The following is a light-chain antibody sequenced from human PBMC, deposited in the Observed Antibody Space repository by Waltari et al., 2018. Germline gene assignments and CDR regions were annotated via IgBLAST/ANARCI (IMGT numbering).Light chain of an antibody. V-gene: IGLV2-14*03. CDR2: DVN. CDR3: ASYTTSSILVV. CDR1: SSDVGAYNS. Sequence: QSALTQPASVSGSHGQSIPIPCTGPSSDVGAYNSVSWYQQLPGKAPKLIIYDVNNWPSGVSDRFSGSKSGNTASLTISGLQAEDEADYYCASYTTSSILVVFGGGTRLSVL. J-gene: IGLJ2*01.